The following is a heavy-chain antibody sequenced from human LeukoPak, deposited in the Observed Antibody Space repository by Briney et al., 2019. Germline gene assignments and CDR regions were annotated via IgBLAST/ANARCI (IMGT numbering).Heavy chain of an antibody. CDR3: AKVDYDSYDAFDI. CDR1: GFTFSSYG. V-gene: IGHV3-30*02. J-gene: IGHJ3*02. CDR2: IRYDGSNK. Sequence: GGSLRLSCAASGFTFSSYGMHWVRQAPGKGLESVAFIRYDGSNKYYADSVKGRFTISRDNSKNTLYLQMNSLRAEDTAVYYCAKVDYDSYDAFDIWGQGTMVTVSS. D-gene: IGHD4-17*01.